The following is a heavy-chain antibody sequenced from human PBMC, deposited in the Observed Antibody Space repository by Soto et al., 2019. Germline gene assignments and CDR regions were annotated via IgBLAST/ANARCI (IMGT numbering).Heavy chain of an antibody. CDR2: INHSGST. J-gene: IGHJ5*02. V-gene: IGHV4-34*01. CDR1: GGSFSGYY. CDR3: ASPVQLWSNWFDP. D-gene: IGHD5-18*01. Sequence: QVQLQQWGAGLLKPSETLSLTCAVYGGSFSGYYWSWIRQPPGKGLEWIGEINHSGSTNYNPSLKSRVTIAVDTSKNQFSLKLSSVTAADTAVYYCASPVQLWSNWFDPWGQGTLVTVSS.